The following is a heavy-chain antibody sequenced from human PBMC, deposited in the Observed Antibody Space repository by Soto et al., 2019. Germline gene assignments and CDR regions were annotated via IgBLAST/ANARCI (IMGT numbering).Heavy chain of an antibody. CDR1: GGSISSRSHY. CDR3: ATADGFGVVTPFFEY. Sequence: QLQLQESGPGLVKPSATLSLTCTVSGGSISSRSHYWGWIRQSPGKHLEWIGSSFYRGSTHYNPSLKTRVTISVDTSKNQVSLKLYAVTAADTDVYYCATADGFGVVTPFFEYWGQGILVTVSS. V-gene: IGHV4-39*01. J-gene: IGHJ4*02. D-gene: IGHD3-3*01. CDR2: SFYRGST.